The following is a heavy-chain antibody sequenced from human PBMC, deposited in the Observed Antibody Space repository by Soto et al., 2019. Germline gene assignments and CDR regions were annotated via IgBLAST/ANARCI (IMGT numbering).Heavy chain of an antibody. CDR1: GITVSSNY. D-gene: IGHD3-10*01. CDR2: IYIDGTT. CDR3: ARDRSGSSGYYGLDV. V-gene: IGHV3-53*01. J-gene: IGHJ6*02. Sequence: PGESLRLSCSASGITVSSNYMTWVRQAPGKGLEWVSLIYIDGTTYYGDSVKGRFTISRDSSKNTLYLQMNSLRAEDTAVYYCARDRSGSSGYYGLDVWGQGTTVTVSS.